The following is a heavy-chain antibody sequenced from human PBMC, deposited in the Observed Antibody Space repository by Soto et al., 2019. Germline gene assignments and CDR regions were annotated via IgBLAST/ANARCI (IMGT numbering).Heavy chain of an antibody. J-gene: IGHJ4*02. D-gene: IGHD3-10*01. Sequence: QMQLVQSGAEVGTPGASVKVSCKASGYTFTSYDINWVRQATGQGPEWMGWMNPDSGNTGYVQKFQGRVTMTRNTAISTAYMELSSLRSEDTAVYYCARSVGGSNVNFDYWGQGTLVTVSS. CDR1: GYTFTSYD. CDR2: MNPDSGNT. CDR3: ARSVGGSNVNFDY. V-gene: IGHV1-8*01.